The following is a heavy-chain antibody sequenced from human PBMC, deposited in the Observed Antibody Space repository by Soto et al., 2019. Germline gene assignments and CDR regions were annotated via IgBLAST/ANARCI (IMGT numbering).Heavy chain of an antibody. Sequence: EVQLVESGGGLVQPGSVRLSCAASGFSFSTYWMSWLRQAPGKGLEWVANINQDGSEIYYVDSVKGRFTISRDNAKNSLYLQMNSLRAEDTAVYYCASRDSSGCIYWGQGTLVTVSS. CDR2: INQDGSEI. CDR1: GFSFSTYW. J-gene: IGHJ4*02. CDR3: ASRDSSGCIY. V-gene: IGHV3-7*05. D-gene: IGHD6-25*01.